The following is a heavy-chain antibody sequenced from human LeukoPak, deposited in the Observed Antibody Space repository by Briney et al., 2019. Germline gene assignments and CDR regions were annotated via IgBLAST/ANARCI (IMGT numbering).Heavy chain of an antibody. Sequence: SETLSLTCTVSGGSMSSYYWNWIRQSAGKGLEWIGRIYTSGTTNYNPSLKSRVTMSGDTSKNQFFLKLSSVTAADTAVYYCARGHNSGWRNFDYWGQGTLVTVSS. CDR1: GGSMSSYY. D-gene: IGHD6-19*01. V-gene: IGHV4-4*07. J-gene: IGHJ4*02. CDR2: IYTSGTT. CDR3: ARGHNSGWRNFDY.